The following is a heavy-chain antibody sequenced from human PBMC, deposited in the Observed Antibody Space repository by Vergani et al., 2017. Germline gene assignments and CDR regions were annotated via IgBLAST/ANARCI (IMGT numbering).Heavy chain of an antibody. J-gene: IGHJ3*02. CDR2: LSASDRRT. Sequence: EVQLLESGGDLVQPGGSLRLSCAASGFTFIMHAMSWVRQAPGKGLEWVSTLSASDRRTHYADSVKGRFTISRDISKSTLFLHMNSLRPEYTAVYYCAKVGRSEVAGTFGAFDIWGQGTMVTVSS. CDR3: AKVGRSEVAGTFGAFDI. CDR1: GFTFIMHA. D-gene: IGHD6-19*01. V-gene: IGHV3-23*01.